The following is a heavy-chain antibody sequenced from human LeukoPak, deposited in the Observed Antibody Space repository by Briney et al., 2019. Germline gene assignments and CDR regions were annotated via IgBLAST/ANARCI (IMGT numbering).Heavy chain of an antibody. V-gene: IGHV3-33*01. CDR1: GFTFSSYG. CDR2: IWYDGSNK. J-gene: IGHJ4*02. D-gene: IGHD4-17*01. CDR3: VRALYGEERPDY. Sequence: GGSLRLSCAASGFTFSSYGMHWVRQAPGKGLEWVAVIWYDGSNKYYADSVKGRFTISRDNSKNTLYLQMNSLRAEDTAVYYCVRALYGEERPDYWGQGTLVTVSS.